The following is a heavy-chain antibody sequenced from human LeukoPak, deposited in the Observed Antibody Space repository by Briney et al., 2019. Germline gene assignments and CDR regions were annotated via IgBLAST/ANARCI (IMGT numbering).Heavy chain of an antibody. J-gene: IGHJ4*02. D-gene: IGHD2-15*01. CDR2: INHSGST. V-gene: IGHV4-34*01. Sequence: PSETLSLTCAVYGGSFSGYYWSWIRQPPGKGLEWIGEINHSGSTNYNPSLKSRVTISVDTSKNQFSLKVSSVTAADTAVYYCARGVAAFDFWGQGTAVTVSS. CDR1: GGSFSGYY. CDR3: ARGVAAFDF.